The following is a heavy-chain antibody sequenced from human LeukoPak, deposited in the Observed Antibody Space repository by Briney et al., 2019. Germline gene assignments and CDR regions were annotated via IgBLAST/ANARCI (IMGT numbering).Heavy chain of an antibody. CDR1: GYTFTSYY. CDR2: FDPEDGET. J-gene: IGHJ6*03. V-gene: IGHV1-24*01. Sequence: ASVKVSCKASGYTFTSYYMHWVRQAPGKGLEWMGGFDPEDGETIYAQKFQGRVTMTEDTSTDTAYMELSSLRSEDTAVYYCATINYYMDVWGKGTTVTVSS. CDR3: ATINYYMDV.